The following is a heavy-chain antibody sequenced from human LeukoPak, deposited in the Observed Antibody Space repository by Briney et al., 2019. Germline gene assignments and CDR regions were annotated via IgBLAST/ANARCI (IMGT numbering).Heavy chain of an antibody. D-gene: IGHD6-19*01. CDR2: IVIRGDT. CDR3: ARGGIQVSGIDEFDY. Sequence: PGGSLRLSCVASGFNFIDYDMHWVRQVVGKGLEWVSAIVIRGDTHYSGSVKGRFTISRENAESSLYLQMNSLRAEDTAVYYCARGGIQVSGIDEFDYWGQGTLVTVSS. CDR1: GFNFIDYD. J-gene: IGHJ4*02. V-gene: IGHV3-13*01.